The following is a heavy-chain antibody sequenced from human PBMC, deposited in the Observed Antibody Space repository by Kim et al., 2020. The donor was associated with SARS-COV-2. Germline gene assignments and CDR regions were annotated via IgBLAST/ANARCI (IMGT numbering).Heavy chain of an antibody. Sequence: QGRVTMTRDTSTSTVYMELSSLRSEDTAVYYCARAIYYYDSSGPFSWFDPWGQGTLVTVSS. D-gene: IGHD3-22*01. V-gene: IGHV1-46*01. J-gene: IGHJ5*02. CDR3: ARAIYYYDSSGPFSWFDP.